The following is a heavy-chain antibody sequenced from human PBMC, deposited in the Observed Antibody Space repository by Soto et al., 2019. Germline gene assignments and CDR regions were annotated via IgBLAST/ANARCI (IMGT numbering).Heavy chain of an antibody. J-gene: IGHJ4*02. CDR2: IIPFYNTL. V-gene: IGHV1-69*01. CDR1: EGTFNSYA. Sequence: QAQVVQSGAEVRKPGSSVKVSCKASEGTFNSYAIAWVRQAPGQGLEWMGGIIPFYNTLNYAQKFQDRVTITAGDSTNTVYMELSSLRSDDTAVYFCASGASRWYPYFFDSWAQGTLVTVSS. CDR3: ASGASRWYPYFFDS. D-gene: IGHD6-13*01.